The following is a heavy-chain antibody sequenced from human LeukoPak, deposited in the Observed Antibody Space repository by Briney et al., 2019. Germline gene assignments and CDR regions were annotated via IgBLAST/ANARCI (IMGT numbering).Heavy chain of an antibody. V-gene: IGHV1-46*01. Sequence: ASVKVSCKASGYTFTSYYMHWVRQTPGQGLEWMGIINPGGGSTSYTQKFQGRVTMTRDTSTSTVYMELTSLRSEDTAVYYCARLPHDSSGHVVGGSGLDYWGQGTLVTVSS. D-gene: IGHD6-19*01. CDR1: GYTFTSYY. CDR2: INPGGGST. CDR3: ARLPHDSSGHVVGGSGLDY. J-gene: IGHJ4*02.